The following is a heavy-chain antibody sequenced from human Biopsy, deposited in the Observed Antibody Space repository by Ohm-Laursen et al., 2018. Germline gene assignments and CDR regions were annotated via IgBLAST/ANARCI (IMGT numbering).Heavy chain of an antibody. CDR2: IYYSGTT. CDR1: GESMGTYY. V-gene: IGHV4-59*13. D-gene: IGHD3-3*01. J-gene: IGHJ5*01. Sequence: TLSLTCTVSGESMGTYYWTWIRQPPGKGLEWIASIYYSGTTNKNPSLKSRVTISVDTSKRQFYLELSSVTAADTAIYYWARVRGGFLEWFDCWGQGTLITVSS. CDR3: ARVRGGFLEWFDC.